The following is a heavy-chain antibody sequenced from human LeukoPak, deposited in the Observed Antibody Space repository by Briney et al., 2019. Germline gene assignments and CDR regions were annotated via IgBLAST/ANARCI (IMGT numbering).Heavy chain of an antibody. CDR3: ATGIKYQLLSEFDY. D-gene: IGHD2-2*01. Sequence: ASVKVSCKASGYTLTELSMHWVRQAPGKGLEWMGGFDPEDGETIYAQKFQGRVTMTEDTSTDTAYMELSSLRSEDTAVYYCATGIKYQLLSEFDYWGQGTLVTVSS. CDR1: GYTLTELS. CDR2: FDPEDGET. J-gene: IGHJ4*02. V-gene: IGHV1-24*01.